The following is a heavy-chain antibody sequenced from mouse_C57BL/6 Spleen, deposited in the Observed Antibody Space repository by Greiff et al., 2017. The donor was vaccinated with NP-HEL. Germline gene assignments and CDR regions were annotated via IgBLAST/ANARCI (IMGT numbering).Heavy chain of an antibody. CDR1: GFPFSDYG. V-gene: IGHV5-17*01. Sequence: EVQVVESGGGLVKPGGSLKLSCAASGFPFSDYGMHWVRQAPEKGLAWVAYISSGSSTIYYADTVKGRFTISRDNAQNPLVLQMTSLRSEDTAMYYCARGDYYGSSHWYFDVWGTGTTVTVSS. D-gene: IGHD1-1*01. CDR3: ARGDYYGSSHWYFDV. J-gene: IGHJ1*03. CDR2: ISSGSSTI.